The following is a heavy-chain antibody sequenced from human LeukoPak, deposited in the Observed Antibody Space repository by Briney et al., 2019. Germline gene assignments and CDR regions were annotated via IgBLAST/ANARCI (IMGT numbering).Heavy chain of an antibody. V-gene: IGHV3-23*01. Sequence: GGSLRLSCAASGFTFSSYAMSWVRQTPGKGLEWVSAITDSVGSTYYADSVKGRFTISRDNSKNTLYLQMNSLRAEDTAVYYCAKSSGYSSAAGTGTRRYFDYWGQGTLVTVSS. CDR3: AKSSGYSSAAGTGTRRYFDY. CDR1: GFTFSSYA. CDR2: ITDSVGST. J-gene: IGHJ4*02. D-gene: IGHD6-13*01.